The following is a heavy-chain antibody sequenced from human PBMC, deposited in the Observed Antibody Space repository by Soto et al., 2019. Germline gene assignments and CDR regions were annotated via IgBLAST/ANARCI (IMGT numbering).Heavy chain of an antibody. CDR1: GYTFTSYD. J-gene: IGHJ6*02. V-gene: IGHV1-8*01. Sequence: GASVKVSCKASGYTFTSYDINWVRQATGQGLEWMGWMNPNSGNTGYAQKFQGRVTMTRNTSISTAYMELSSLRSEDTAVYYCARVSSSSWYFYCYYGMDVWGQGTTVT. D-gene: IGHD6-13*01. CDR3: ARVSSSSWYFYCYYGMDV. CDR2: MNPNSGNT.